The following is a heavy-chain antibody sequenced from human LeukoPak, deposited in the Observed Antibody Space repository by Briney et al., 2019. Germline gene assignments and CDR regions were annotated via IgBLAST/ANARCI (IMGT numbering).Heavy chain of an antibody. CDR1: GGSFSGYY. Sequence: PSETLSLTCAVYGGSFSGYYWSWIRQPPGEGLEWIGEINHSGSTNYNPSLKSRVTISVDTSKNQFSLKLSSVTAADTAVYYCAGGYCSGGSCYSVNYYFDYWGQGTLVTVSS. D-gene: IGHD2-15*01. J-gene: IGHJ4*02. CDR2: INHSGST. V-gene: IGHV4-34*01. CDR3: AGGYCSGGSCYSVNYYFDY.